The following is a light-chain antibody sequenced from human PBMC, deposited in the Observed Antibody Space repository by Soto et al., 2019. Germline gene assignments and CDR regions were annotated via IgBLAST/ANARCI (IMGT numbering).Light chain of an antibody. Sequence: SYELTQPPSVSVAPGQTARITCGGNNIGGKSLNWYQQKPGQAPVLVVYDDSDRPSGIPDRFSGSNSGDTATLTIRRVEAGDEADYYCHVWDSSSDHYVFGTGTKLTVL. V-gene: IGLV3-21*02. J-gene: IGLJ1*01. CDR2: DDS. CDR1: NIGGKS. CDR3: HVWDSSSDHYV.